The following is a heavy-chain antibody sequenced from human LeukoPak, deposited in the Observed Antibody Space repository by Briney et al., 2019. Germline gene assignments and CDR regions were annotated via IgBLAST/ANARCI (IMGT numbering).Heavy chain of an antibody. Sequence: GGSLRLSCAASGFTFSSYAMHWVRQAPGQGLEWMGWINPNSGGTNYAQKFRGWVTMTRDTSISTAYMELSRLRSDDTAVYYCARDRFQSYYYDSSGYYYYYYYGMDVWGQGTTVTVSS. J-gene: IGHJ6*02. CDR2: INPNSGGT. D-gene: IGHD3-22*01. CDR3: ARDRFQSYYYDSSGYYYYYYYGMDV. CDR1: GFTFSSYA. V-gene: IGHV1-2*04.